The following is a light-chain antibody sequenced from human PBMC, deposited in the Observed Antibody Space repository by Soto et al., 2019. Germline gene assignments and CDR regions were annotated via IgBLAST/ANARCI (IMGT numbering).Light chain of an antibody. CDR2: AAS. V-gene: IGKV1-39*01. J-gene: IGKJ1*01. CDR1: QSISLF. CDR3: QQTDSIPET. Sequence: DIQMTQSPSSLSASVGDTVTITCRASQSISLFLNWYQQKPGKAPKLLIYAASSLQSGVPSRFTCKGSWKKFTLTNSSLPPENFATYYCQQTDSIPETFGQGTKVEIK.